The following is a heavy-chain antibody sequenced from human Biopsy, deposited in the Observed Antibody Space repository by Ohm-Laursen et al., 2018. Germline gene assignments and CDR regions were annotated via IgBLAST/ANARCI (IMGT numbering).Heavy chain of an antibody. CDR3: AREAIGYQLPCDD. D-gene: IGHD2-2*01. CDR1: TGTFNSYG. V-gene: IGHV1-69*11. CDR2: IIPILRTT. J-gene: IGHJ4*02. Sequence: SVKVSCKAPTGTFNSYGIIWVRQAPGQGLEWMGRIIPILRTTAYAQTFLGKVTITADSPTSTVDMELTSLTSDDTAVYFCAREAIGYQLPCDDWGQGTLVTVSS.